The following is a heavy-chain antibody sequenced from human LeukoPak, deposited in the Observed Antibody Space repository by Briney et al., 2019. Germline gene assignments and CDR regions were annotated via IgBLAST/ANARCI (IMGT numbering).Heavy chain of an antibody. J-gene: IGHJ4*02. CDR2: FANTAFA. D-gene: IGHD2/OR15-2a*01. CDR1: GDAINSGGYF. Sequence: SETLSLTCAVSGDAINSGGYFWTWVRQPPGKGLECIGYFANTAFAYYNPSLKNRVIMSLDTSKNQFSLRLYSVTAADTAVYYCARVRGSTFYIHYWGRGTLVTVSS. V-gene: IGHV4-30-4*07. CDR3: ARVRGSTFYIHY.